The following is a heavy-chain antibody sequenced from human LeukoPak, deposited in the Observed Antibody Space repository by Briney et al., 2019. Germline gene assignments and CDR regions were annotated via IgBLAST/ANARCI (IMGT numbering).Heavy chain of an antibody. Sequence: SETLSLTCAVYGGSFSGYYWSWIRQPPGKGLEWIGEINHSGSTNYNPSLKSRVTISVDTSKNQFSLKLSSVTAADTAVYYLARRNTTVNTRGPRAFEILGQGAKVPLPS. V-gene: IGHV4-34*01. CDR1: GGSFSGYY. D-gene: IGHD4-17*01. CDR2: INHSGST. CDR3: ARRNTTVNTRGPRAFEI. J-gene: IGHJ3*02.